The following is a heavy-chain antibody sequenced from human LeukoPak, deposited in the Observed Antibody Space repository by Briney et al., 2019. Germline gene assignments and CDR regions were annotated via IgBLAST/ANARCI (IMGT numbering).Heavy chain of an antibody. CDR1: GGSITSYY. V-gene: IGHV4-59*08. Sequence: SETLSLTCTVSGGSITSYYWSWIRQPPGKGLEWIGYIYYSGSTTYNPPLKSRVTISVETSKNQFSLKLRSVTAADTAVYYCARGQLATGYYYYYYGMDVWGQGTTVTVSS. D-gene: IGHD1-26*01. J-gene: IGHJ6*02. CDR3: ARGQLATGYYYYYYGMDV. CDR2: IYYSGST.